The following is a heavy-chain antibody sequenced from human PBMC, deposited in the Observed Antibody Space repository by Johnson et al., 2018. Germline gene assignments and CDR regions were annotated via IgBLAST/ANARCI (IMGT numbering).Heavy chain of an antibody. D-gene: IGHD3-10*02. CDR1: GFTFDDYD. Sequence: VQLVQSGGGVVRPGGSLRLSCAASGFTFDDYDMSWVRQAPGKGLEWVSGINWNGGSTGYADSVKGRFTISRDNAKNPRYLQMNSLRAEDPALYYGARASTMLRDAFDIWGQGTMVTVSS. V-gene: IGHV3-20*04. J-gene: IGHJ3*02. CDR3: ARASTMLRDAFDI. CDR2: INWNGGST.